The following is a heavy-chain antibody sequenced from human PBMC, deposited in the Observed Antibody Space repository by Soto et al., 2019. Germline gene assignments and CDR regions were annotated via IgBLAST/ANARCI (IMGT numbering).Heavy chain of an antibody. CDR2: VYYTGDT. D-gene: IGHD4-17*01. Sequence: QVQLQQSGPRLVKPSETLSLTCTVSSGPDRSHNWGWIRQPPGRGLEWIGYVYYTGDTAYNPSLSGGATIXAXTXXNDISSTQNSVTAADTAVYYCVRQGIDYLHGLVDVWGQGTTVSVSS. J-gene: IGHJ6*02. CDR3: VRQGIDYLHGLVDV. V-gene: IGHV4-59*08. CDR1: SGPDRSHN.